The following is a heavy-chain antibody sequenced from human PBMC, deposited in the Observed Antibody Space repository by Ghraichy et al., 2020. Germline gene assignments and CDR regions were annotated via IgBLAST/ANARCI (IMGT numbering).Heavy chain of an antibody. CDR2: IKHDGSEK. D-gene: IGHD3/OR15-3a*01. CDR3: ARDVDGYYYYVDV. J-gene: IGHJ6*03. V-gene: IGHV3-7*01. CDR1: GFTFSSYW. Sequence: GGSLRLSCAASGFTFSSYWMSWVRQTPGKGLEWVANIKHDGSEKYHADSVKGRFTISRDYTKQSVFLQLSSLRVDDTAVYYCARDVDGYYYYVDVWGKGTMVTVSS.